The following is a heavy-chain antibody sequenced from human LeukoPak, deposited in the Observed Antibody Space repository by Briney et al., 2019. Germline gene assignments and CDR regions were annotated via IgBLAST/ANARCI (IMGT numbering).Heavy chain of an antibody. Sequence: SETLSLTCTVSGGSLSSSDYYWGWIRQPPGKGLEWIGSIYYSGSTYYNPSLKSRVTISVDTSKNQFSLKLNSVTAADTAVYYCARDVLGQQLVDYWGQGTLVTVSS. D-gene: IGHD6-13*01. CDR1: GGSLSSSDYY. V-gene: IGHV4-39*07. CDR2: IYYSGST. J-gene: IGHJ4*02. CDR3: ARDVLGQQLVDY.